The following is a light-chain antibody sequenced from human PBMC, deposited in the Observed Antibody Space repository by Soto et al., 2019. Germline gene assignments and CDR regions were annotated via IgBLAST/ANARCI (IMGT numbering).Light chain of an antibody. CDR2: AAS. CDR1: QSFSTSY. J-gene: IGKJ1*01. CDR3: HHYGST. V-gene: IGKV3-20*01. Sequence: IVLTQSPGTLSLSPGERATLSCRASQSFSTSYLAWYQQKPGQAPRLLIFAASSRASGIPDRFSGSGSGTDFTLTIDRLEPEDFAVYYCHHYGSTFGQGTKVDIK.